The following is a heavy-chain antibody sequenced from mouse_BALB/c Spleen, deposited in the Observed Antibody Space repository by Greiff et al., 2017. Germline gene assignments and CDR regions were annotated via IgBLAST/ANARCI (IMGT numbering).Heavy chain of an antibody. V-gene: IGHV7-3*02. D-gene: IGHD1-2*01. CDR2: IRNKANGYTT. CDR1: GFTFTAYY. Sequence: EVKLVESGGGLVQPGGSLRLSCATSGFTFTAYYMSWVRQPPGKALEWVGFIRNKANGYTTEYSASVKGRFTISRDNSQSILYLQMNTLRAEDSATYYCARDMHYYGYVDYAMDYWGQGTSVTVSS. CDR3: ARDMHYYGYVDYAMDY. J-gene: IGHJ4*01.